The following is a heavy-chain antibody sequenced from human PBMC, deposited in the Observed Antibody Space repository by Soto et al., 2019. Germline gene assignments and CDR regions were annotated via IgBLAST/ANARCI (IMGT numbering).Heavy chain of an antibody. CDR3: ARGMEDRGGLSDY. D-gene: IGHD2-15*01. CDR1: GFTFSSYG. V-gene: IGHV3-33*01. CDR2: IWYDGSNK. Sequence: QVQLVESGGGVVQPWRSLRLSCAASGFTFSSYGMHWVRQAPGKGLEWVAVIWYDGSNKYYADSVKGRFTISRDNSKQALYPPRHGHGAEGQARYYCARGMEDRGGLSDYWGQGTLV. J-gene: IGHJ4*02.